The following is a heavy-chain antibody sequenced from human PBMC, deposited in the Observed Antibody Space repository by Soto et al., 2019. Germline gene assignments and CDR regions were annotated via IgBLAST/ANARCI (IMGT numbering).Heavy chain of an antibody. J-gene: IGHJ6*02. Sequence: SVKVSCKASGGTFSSYAISWVRQAPGQGLEWMGGIIPIFGTANYAQKFQGRATITADESTSTAYMELSSLRSEDTAVYYCARGDSSSSVFYYYGMDVWGQGTTVTVSS. CDR3: ARGDSSSSVFYYYGMDV. V-gene: IGHV1-69*13. D-gene: IGHD6-6*01. CDR1: GGTFSSYA. CDR2: IIPIFGTA.